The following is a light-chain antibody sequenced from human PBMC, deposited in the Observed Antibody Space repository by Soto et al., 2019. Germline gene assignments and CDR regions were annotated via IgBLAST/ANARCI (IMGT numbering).Light chain of an antibody. V-gene: IGKV1-39*01. CDR2: ASS. CDR1: QSVSNH. Sequence: DIQMTQSPSSLSASVGDRVTITCRASQSVSNHLNWYQQKPGKAPKLLIYASSSLQSGVPSRFSGSGSGTDFTLTISSLQPEDFATYYCQQSHSNIQDLTFCGGTKVEIK. J-gene: IGKJ4*01. CDR3: QQSHSNIQDLT.